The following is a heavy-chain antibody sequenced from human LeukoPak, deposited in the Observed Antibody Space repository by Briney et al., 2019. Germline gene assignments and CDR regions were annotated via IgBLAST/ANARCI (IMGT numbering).Heavy chain of an antibody. J-gene: IGHJ6*04. V-gene: IGHV1-2*04. CDR1: GYTFTGYY. D-gene: IGHD5-18*01. CDR2: INPNSGGT. Sequence: ASVKVSCKASGYTFTGYYMHWVRHAPGQGLEWMGWINPNSGGTNYAQEFQGWVTMTRDTSISTAYMELSRLRSDDTAVYYCARGEEYTAMGLMYVWGKGATGTVSS. CDR3: ARGEEYTAMGLMYV.